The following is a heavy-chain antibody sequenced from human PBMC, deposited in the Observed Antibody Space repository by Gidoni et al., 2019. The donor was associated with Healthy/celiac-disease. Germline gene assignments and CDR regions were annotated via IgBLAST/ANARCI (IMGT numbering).Heavy chain of an antibody. CDR1: GFTFSSYS. V-gene: IGHV3-21*01. CDR3: ARAQYSSSWLLDYYYYYYGMDV. D-gene: IGHD6-13*01. CDR2: ISSSSSYI. J-gene: IGHJ6*02. Sequence: EVQLVESGGGLVKPGGSLRLSCAASGFTFSSYSMNWVRQAPGKGLEWVSSISSSSSYIYYADSVKGRFTISRDNAKNSLYLQMNSLRAEDTAVYYCARAQYSSSWLLDYYYYYYGMDVWGQGTTVTVSS.